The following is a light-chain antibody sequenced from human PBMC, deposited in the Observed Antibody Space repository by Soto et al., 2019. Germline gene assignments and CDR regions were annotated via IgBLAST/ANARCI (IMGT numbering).Light chain of an antibody. V-gene: IGKV3-15*01. CDR2: GAS. CDR3: QQYNNWPVHVT. Sequence: EIVMTQSPATLSVSPGERATLSCRASQSVSSNLAWYQQKPGQAPRLLIYGASTRATGIPARFSGSGSGTEFTLTISSLQSEDFAVYYCQQYNNWPVHVTFGQGTKLEIK. CDR1: QSVSSN. J-gene: IGKJ2*01.